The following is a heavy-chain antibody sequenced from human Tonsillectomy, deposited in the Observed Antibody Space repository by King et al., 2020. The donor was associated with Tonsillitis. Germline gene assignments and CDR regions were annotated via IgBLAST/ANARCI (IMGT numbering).Heavy chain of an antibody. CDR2: INPNSGGT. D-gene: IGHD6-13*01. CDR1: GY. V-gene: IGHV1-2*02. CDR3: AREPYSSSWDDAFDI. Sequence: QLVQSGAEVKKPGASVKVSFKASGYMHWVRHAPGQGLEWMGWINPNSGGTNYAQKFQGRVTMTRDTSISTAYMELSRLRSDDTAVYYCAREPYSSSWDDAFDIWGQGTMVTVSS. J-gene: IGHJ3*02.